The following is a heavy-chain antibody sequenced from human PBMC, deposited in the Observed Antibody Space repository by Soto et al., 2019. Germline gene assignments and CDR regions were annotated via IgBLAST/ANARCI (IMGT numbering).Heavy chain of an antibody. V-gene: IGHV1-18*01. J-gene: IGHJ6*03. CDR3: ARGVYSGYDEAYYYYYYMDV. CDR2: ISAYNGNT. D-gene: IGHD5-12*01. CDR1: GYTFTSYG. Sequence: ASVKVSCKASGYTFTSYGISWVRQAPGQGLEWMGWISAYNGNTNYAQKLQGRVTMTTDTSTSTAYMELRSLRSDDTAVYYCARGVYSGYDEAYYYYYYMDVWGKGTTVTVSS.